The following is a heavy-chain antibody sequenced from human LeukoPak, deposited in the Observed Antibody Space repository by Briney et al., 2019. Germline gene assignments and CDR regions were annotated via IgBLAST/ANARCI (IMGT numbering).Heavy chain of an antibody. J-gene: IGHJ4*02. V-gene: IGHV4-38-2*02. Sequence: SETLSLTCTVSGYSISSGYYWGWIRQPPGKGLEWIGSIYHSGSTYYNPSLKSRVTISVDTSKNQFSLKLSSVTAADTAVYYCARDAGHLTYAMFSYWGQGTLVTVSS. CDR1: GYSISSGYY. CDR3: ARDAGHLTYAMFSY. CDR2: IYHSGST. D-gene: IGHD2-8*01.